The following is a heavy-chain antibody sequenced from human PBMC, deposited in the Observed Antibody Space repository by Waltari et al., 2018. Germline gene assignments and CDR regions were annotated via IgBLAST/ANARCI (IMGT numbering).Heavy chain of an antibody. V-gene: IGHV4-59*01. CDR3: ARDGVDGDYFDY. CDR2: IYYSGST. J-gene: IGHJ4*02. CDR1: GGSISSYY. D-gene: IGHD4-17*01. Sequence: QVQLQESGPGLVKPSETLSLTCTVSGGSISSYYWSWIRQPPGKGLEWIGYIYYSGSTNYNPSLKSRVTISVDTSKNQFSLKLSSVTAADTAVYYCARDGVDGDYFDYWGQGTLVTVSS.